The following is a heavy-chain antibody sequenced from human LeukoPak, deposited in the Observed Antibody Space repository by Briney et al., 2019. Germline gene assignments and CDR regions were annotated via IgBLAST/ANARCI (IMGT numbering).Heavy chain of an antibody. CDR1: GGTFSSYA. J-gene: IGHJ3*02. CDR3: ATYYYDSHDAFDI. V-gene: IGHV1-69*01. D-gene: IGHD3-22*01. CDR2: IIPIFGTA. Sequence: SVKVSCKASGGTFSSYAISWVRQAPGQGLEWMGGIIPIFGTANYAQKFQGRVTITPDESTSTAYMELSSLRSEDTAVYYCATYYYDSHDAFDIWGQGTMVTVSS.